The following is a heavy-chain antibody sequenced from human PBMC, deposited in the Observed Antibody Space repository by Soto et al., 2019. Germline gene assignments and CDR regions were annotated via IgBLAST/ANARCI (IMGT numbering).Heavy chain of an antibody. CDR2: IYYSGST. CDR3: ARVEGYLLNWFDP. CDR1: GGSVSSGSYY. J-gene: IGHJ5*02. V-gene: IGHV4-61*01. D-gene: IGHD6-13*01. Sequence: SETLSLTCTVSGGSVSSGSYYWSWIRQPPGKGLEWIGYIYYSGSTHYNPSFKSRVTISVDTSKNQFSLRLTSVTAADTAVYYCARVEGYLLNWFDPWGQGTLVTVSS.